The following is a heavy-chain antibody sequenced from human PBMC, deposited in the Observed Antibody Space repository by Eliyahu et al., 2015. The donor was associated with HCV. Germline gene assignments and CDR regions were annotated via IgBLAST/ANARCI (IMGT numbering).Heavy chain of an antibody. CDR1: GFTFRNYG. CDR3: AKDLHRRDGNNYPRFDD. J-gene: IGHJ4*02. Sequence: AASGFTFRNYGMHWVRQAPGKGLEWVAVISYDGSNKYYADSVKGRFTSSRDNSKNTLYLQMNSLRAEDTAVYYCAKDLHRRDGNNYPRFDDWGQGTLVTVSS. D-gene: IGHD5-24*01. V-gene: IGHV3-30*18. CDR2: ISYDGSNK.